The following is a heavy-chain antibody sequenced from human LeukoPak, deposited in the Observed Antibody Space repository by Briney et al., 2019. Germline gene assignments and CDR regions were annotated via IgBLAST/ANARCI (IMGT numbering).Heavy chain of an antibody. CDR3: AGTYYYDSSGYFDAFDI. D-gene: IGHD3-22*01. Sequence: PGGSLRLSCAASGFTFSTYWMSWVRQAPGKGLEWVANIKQDGSEKYYVDSVKGRFTIFRDNAKNSLYLQMNSLRVEDTAVYYCAGTYYYDSSGYFDAFDIWGQGTMVTVSS. V-gene: IGHV3-7*01. J-gene: IGHJ3*02. CDR2: IKQDGSEK. CDR1: GFTFSTYW.